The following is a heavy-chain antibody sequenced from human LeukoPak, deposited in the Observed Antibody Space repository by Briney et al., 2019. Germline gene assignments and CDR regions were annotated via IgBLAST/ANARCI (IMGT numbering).Heavy chain of an antibody. CDR3: AKEASGFRFGY. Sequence: GGSLRLSCAASGFTFSSYSMNWVRQAPGKGLEWVSYISSSSSTIYYADSVKGRFTISRDNSKNTLYLQMNSLRAEDTAVYYCAKEASGFRFGYWGQGTLVTVSS. V-gene: IGHV3-48*01. CDR1: GFTFSSYS. CDR2: ISSSSSTI. J-gene: IGHJ4*02. D-gene: IGHD6-19*01.